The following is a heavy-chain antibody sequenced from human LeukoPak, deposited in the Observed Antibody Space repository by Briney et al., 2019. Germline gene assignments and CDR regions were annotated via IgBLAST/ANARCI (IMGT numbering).Heavy chain of an antibody. CDR1: GFTFSDYY. CDR3: AKDRPTGGAVAGKIDY. V-gene: IGHV3-30*02. Sequence: GSLRLSCAASGFTFSDYYMSWIRQAPGKGLEWVAFIRYDGSNKYYADSVKGRFTISRDNSKNTLYLQMNSLRAEDTAVYYCAKDRPTGGAVAGKIDYWGQGTLVTVSS. CDR2: IRYDGSNK. D-gene: IGHD6-19*01. J-gene: IGHJ4*02.